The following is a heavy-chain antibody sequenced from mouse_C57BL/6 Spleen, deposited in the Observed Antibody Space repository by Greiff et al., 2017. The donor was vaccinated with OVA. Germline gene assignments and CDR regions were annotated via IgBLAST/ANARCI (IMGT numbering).Heavy chain of an antibody. D-gene: IGHD2-4*01. J-gene: IGHJ2*01. Sequence: DVKLVESGGGLVKPGGSLKLSCAASGFTFSSYTMSWVRQTPEKRLEWVATISGGGGNTYYPDSVKGRFTISRDNAKNTLYLQMSSLRSEDTALYYCARHDDYPFDYWGQGTTLTVSS. V-gene: IGHV5-9*01. CDR1: GFTFSSYT. CDR2: ISGGGGNT. CDR3: ARHDDYPFDY.